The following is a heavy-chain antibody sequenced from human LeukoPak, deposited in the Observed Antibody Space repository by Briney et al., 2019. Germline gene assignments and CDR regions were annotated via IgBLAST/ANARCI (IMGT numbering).Heavy chain of an antibody. CDR2: ISSSSDYI. CDR1: GFTFSSYS. V-gene: IGHV3-21*04. Sequence: PGGSLRLSCAAPGFTFSSYSMNWVRQAPGKGLEWVSSISSSSDYIYYADSLKGRFTISRDNAKNSLYLQMKSLKTEDTALYYCTRDSGTYNWFDPWGQGTLVTVSS. J-gene: IGHJ5*02. D-gene: IGHD1-26*01. CDR3: TRDSGTYNWFDP.